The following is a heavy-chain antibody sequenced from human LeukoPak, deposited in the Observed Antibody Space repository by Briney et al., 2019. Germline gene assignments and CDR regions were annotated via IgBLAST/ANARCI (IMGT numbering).Heavy chain of an antibody. CDR2: IYYSGST. Sequence: KPSETLSLTCTVSGGSISSGGYYWSWIRQHPGKGLEWIGYIYYSGSTNYNPSLKSRVTISVDTSKNQFSLKLSSVTAADTAVYYCARGLGRYCTNGVCYSYYFDYWGQGTLVTVSS. D-gene: IGHD2-8*01. J-gene: IGHJ4*02. CDR3: ARGLGRYCTNGVCYSYYFDY. CDR1: GGSISSGGYY. V-gene: IGHV4-61*08.